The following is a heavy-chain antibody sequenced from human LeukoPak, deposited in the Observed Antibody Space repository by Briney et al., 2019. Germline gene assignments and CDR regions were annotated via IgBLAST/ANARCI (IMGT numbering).Heavy chain of an antibody. V-gene: IGHV3-74*01. Sequence: GGSLRLSCAASGFTFRSYRMSWVRQAPGKGLGWVSRINIDGSSASYADSVEGRFTISRDNAKNTLYLQMNSLRAEDTAVYYCTREVSGSLYFDYWGQGTLVTVSS. J-gene: IGHJ4*02. CDR2: INIDGSSA. CDR3: TREVSGSLYFDY. CDR1: GFTFRSYR. D-gene: IGHD1-26*01.